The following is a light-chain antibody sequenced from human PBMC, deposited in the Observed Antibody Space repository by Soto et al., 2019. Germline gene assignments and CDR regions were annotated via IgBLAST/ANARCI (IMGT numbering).Light chain of an antibody. V-gene: IGKV1-39*01. CDR1: QNIRTY. J-gene: IGKJ4*01. Sequence: DIQMTQSPSSLSASVGDRVTITCRASQNIRTYLNWYQHKPGKAPKLLIYAASTLQSEVPSRFSGSGSGTDFTLTISSLQPEDFATYYCQESFSAPEFTFGGGTQVDIK. CDR3: QESFSAPEFT. CDR2: AAS.